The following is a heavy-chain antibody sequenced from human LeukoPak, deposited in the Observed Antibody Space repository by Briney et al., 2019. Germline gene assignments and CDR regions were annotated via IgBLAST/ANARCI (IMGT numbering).Heavy chain of an antibody. D-gene: IGHD4-17*01. Sequence: PGGSLRLSCAASGFTFSSYGMHWVRQAPGKGLEWVAFIRYDGSNKYYADSVKGRFTISRENSKNTLYLQMNSLRAEDTAVYYCAKDLATTAPGGYFDYWGQGTLVTVSS. CDR1: GFTFSSYG. CDR3: AKDLATTAPGGYFDY. CDR2: IRYDGSNK. J-gene: IGHJ4*02. V-gene: IGHV3-30*02.